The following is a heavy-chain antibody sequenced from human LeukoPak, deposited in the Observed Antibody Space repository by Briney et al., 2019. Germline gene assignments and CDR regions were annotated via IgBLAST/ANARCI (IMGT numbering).Heavy chain of an antibody. CDR1: GFTFSDYY. D-gene: IGHD3-16*01. V-gene: IGHV3-53*04. CDR2: IYTGGTT. CDR3: ASGPTYDYVRVILY. J-gene: IGHJ4*02. Sequence: GGSLRLSCAASGFTFSDYYMSWIRQAPGKGLEWVSVIYTGGTTYYRDSVKGRFTISRHNSKNMVYLQMDSLRPEDTAVYYCASGPTYDYVRVILYWGQGTLVTVSS.